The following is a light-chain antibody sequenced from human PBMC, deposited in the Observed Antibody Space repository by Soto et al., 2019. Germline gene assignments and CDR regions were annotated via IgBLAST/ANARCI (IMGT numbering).Light chain of an antibody. CDR2: DAS. V-gene: IGKV1-5*01. J-gene: IGKJ1*01. CDR1: QTIDIW. Sequence: DIQMTQSPSALSASVGDRVTITCRASQTIDIWLAWYQQKPGKAPKLLIYDASSLESRVPSRFSGSGSGTEFSLTISSLQPEDSAIYYCQQHNTYPRTFGQGTKVDIK. CDR3: QQHNTYPRT.